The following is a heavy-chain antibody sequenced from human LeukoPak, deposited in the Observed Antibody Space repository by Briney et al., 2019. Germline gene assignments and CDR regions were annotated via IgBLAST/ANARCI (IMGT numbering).Heavy chain of an antibody. Sequence: SQTLSLTCAVSGGSISSGGYSWSWIRQPPGKGLEWIGYIYHSGSTYYNPSLKSRVTISVDRSKSQFSLKLSSVTAADTAVYYCARGWGYCSSTSCRTKWNWFDPWGQGTLVTVSS. CDR2: IYHSGST. CDR1: GGSISSGGYS. CDR3: ARGWGYCSSTSCRTKWNWFDP. D-gene: IGHD2-2*01. J-gene: IGHJ5*02. V-gene: IGHV4-30-2*01.